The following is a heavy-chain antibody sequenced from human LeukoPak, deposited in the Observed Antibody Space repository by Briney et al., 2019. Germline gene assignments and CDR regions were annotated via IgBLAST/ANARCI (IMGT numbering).Heavy chain of an antibody. D-gene: IGHD4-17*01. V-gene: IGHV1-8*02. CDR2: MKPNSDNT. Sequence: ASVKVSCKASGYTLTSYDINWVRQATGQGLEWMGWMKPNSDNTGYAQKFQGRVTMTRNTSISTAYMELSSLTSDDTAVYYCARGRNGDEGRYYYHHMDVWGKGTTVTVSS. CDR3: ARGRNGDEGRYYYHHMDV. J-gene: IGHJ6*03. CDR1: GYTLTSYD.